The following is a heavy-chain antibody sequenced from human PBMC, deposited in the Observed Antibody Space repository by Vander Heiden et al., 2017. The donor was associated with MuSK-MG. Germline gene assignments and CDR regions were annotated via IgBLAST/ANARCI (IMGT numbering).Heavy chain of an antibody. Sequence: QVQLQESGPGLVQPSQTLSLTCTVSGGSLSSGDYYWSWIRQPPGKGLEWIGYIYYSGSSYYNPALKSRVTISADTSKNKFSLKLKSVTAEDTAMYYCGRERTVVGSQDAFDIWGQGPMVIVSS. J-gene: IGHJ3*02. V-gene: IGHV4-30-4*08. CDR3: GRERTVVGSQDAFDI. D-gene: IGHD2-2*01. CDR1: GGSLSSGDYY. CDR2: IYYSGSS.